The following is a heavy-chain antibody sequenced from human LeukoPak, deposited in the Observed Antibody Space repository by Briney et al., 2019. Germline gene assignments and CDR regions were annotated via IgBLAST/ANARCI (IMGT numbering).Heavy chain of an antibody. CDR3: STGGKYYGMDV. D-gene: IGHD6-25*01. V-gene: IGHV3-15*01. CDR1: GFTFSSYA. CDR2: IKSKTDGGTI. Sequence: GGSLRLSCAASGFTFSSYAMSWVRQAPGKGLEWVGRIKSKTDGGTIDYAAPVKGRFTISRDDSKNTVYLQMNSLKTEDTAVYYCSTGGKYYGMDVWGQGTTVTVSS. J-gene: IGHJ6*02.